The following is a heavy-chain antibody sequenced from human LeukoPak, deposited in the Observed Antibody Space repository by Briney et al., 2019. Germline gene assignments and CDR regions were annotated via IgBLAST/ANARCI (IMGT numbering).Heavy chain of an antibody. CDR3: ANPWGQWLHLDAFDI. Sequence: GGSLRLSCAASGFTFSSYAMSWVRQAPGKGLEWVSAISGSGGSTYYADSVKGRFTISRDNSKNTLYLQMNSLRAEDTAVYYCANPWGQWLHLDAFDIWGQGTMATVSS. CDR2: ISGSGGST. J-gene: IGHJ3*02. D-gene: IGHD6-19*01. V-gene: IGHV3-23*01. CDR1: GFTFSSYA.